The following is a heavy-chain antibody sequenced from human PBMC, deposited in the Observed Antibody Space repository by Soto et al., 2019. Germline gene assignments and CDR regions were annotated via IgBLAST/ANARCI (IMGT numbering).Heavy chain of an antibody. CDR1: GGSFSGFY. CDR3: ARMAGTWYFDL. V-gene: IGHV4-34*01. CDR2: INHSGSS. J-gene: IGHJ2*01. Sequence: QVQLQQWGAGLLKPSETLSLTCAVHGGSFSGFYWTWIRQPPGKGLEWIGEINHSGSSNYNQPLKSRVTMSLDTSRNQFSLSLNSVTAADTAVYYCARMAGTWYFDLWGRGTLVTVSS.